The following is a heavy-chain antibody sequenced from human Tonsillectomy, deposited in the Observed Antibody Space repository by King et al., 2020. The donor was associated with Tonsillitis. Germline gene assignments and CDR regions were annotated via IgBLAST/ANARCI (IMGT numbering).Heavy chain of an antibody. V-gene: IGHV3-30*18. CDR2: ISYDGSNK. CDR3: AKDPDGYRSRSGWYGPYYYGMDV. D-gene: IGHD6-19*01. Sequence: VQLVESGGGVVQPGRSLRLSCAASGFTFSSYGMHWVRQAPGKGLEWVAVISYDGSNKYYADSVKGRLTISRDNSKNTLYLQMNSLRAEDTAVYYCAKDPDGYRSRSGWYGPYYYGMDVWGQGTTVTVSS. CDR1: GFTFSSYG. J-gene: IGHJ6*02.